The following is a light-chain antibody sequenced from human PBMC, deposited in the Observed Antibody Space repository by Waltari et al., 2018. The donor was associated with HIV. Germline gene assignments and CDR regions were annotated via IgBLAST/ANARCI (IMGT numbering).Light chain of an antibody. Sequence: SCTGTSSDVGSYNVVSWYQQYPGKAPKLMIYEDNKRPSGVSNRFSGSKSGNTASLTISGLQAEDEADYYCCSYTGSTTWVFGGGTKLTVL. CDR3: CSYTGSTTWV. CDR2: EDN. J-gene: IGLJ3*02. CDR1: SSDVGSYNV. V-gene: IGLV2-23*01.